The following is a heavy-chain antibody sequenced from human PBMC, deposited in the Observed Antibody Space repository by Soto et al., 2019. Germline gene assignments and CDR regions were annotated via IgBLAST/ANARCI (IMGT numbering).Heavy chain of an antibody. Sequence: ESGGGVVQPGRSLRLSCAASGFTFSSYGMHWVRQAPGKGLEWVAVISYDGSNKYYADSVKGRFTISRDNSKNTLYLQMNSLRAEDTAVYYCAAEYSSSTHFDYWGQGTLVTVSS. J-gene: IGHJ4*02. V-gene: IGHV3-30*03. CDR3: AAEYSSSTHFDY. CDR1: GFTFSSYG. CDR2: ISYDGSNK. D-gene: IGHD6-6*01.